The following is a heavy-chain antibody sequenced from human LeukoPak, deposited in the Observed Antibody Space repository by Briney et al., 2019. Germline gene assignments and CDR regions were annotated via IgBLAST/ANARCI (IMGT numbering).Heavy chain of an antibody. CDR2: INPNSGGT. CDR1: GYTFTAYY. CDR3: ARVGGVYAFDI. D-gene: IGHD1-26*01. J-gene: IGHJ3*02. Sequence: ASVKVSCKASGYTFTAYYMHWVRQAPGQGLEWMGWINPNSGGTNYAQKFQGRVTMTGDTSISTAYMELNRLTSDDRAMYYCARVGGVYAFDIWGQGTMVTVSS. V-gene: IGHV1-2*02.